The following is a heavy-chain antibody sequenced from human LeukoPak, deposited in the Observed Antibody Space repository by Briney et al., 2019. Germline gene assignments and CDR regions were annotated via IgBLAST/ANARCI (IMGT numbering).Heavy chain of an antibody. CDR3: ARGRSITLLRGVAMSDGFDI. Sequence: GGSLRLSCEASGFTFSNYGMNRVRQAPGKGLEWVSFTDTSGNYIYYGDSVKGRFTISRDNAGNLLFLQMNGLRAEDTAVYYCARGRSITLLRGVAMSDGFDIWGQGAMVAVSS. CDR1: GFTFSNYG. D-gene: IGHD3-10*01. CDR2: TDTSGNYI. J-gene: IGHJ3*02. V-gene: IGHV3-21*06.